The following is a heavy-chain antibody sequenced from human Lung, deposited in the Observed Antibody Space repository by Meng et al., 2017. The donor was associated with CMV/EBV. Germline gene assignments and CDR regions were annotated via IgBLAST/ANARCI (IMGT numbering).Heavy chain of an antibody. D-gene: IGHD3-10*01. Sequence: GESLKISCAVSGINLNTYWMHWVRQVPGKGLVWLSRIYSDGISTRYADSVKGRFTISRDNTNNTLYLQMNGLRAEDTAVYYCAREPGRGAFDVWGQGTKVTV. CDR1: GINLNTYW. CDR3: AREPGRGAFDV. CDR2: IYSDGIST. J-gene: IGHJ3*01. V-gene: IGHV3-74*01.